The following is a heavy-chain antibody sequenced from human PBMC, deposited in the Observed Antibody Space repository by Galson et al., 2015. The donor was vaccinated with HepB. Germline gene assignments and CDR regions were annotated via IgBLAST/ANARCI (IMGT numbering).Heavy chain of an antibody. Sequence: CAISGDSVSSKSAIWYWIRQSPSRGLEWLGRTSYRSKWYFHYADSVRGRITINPDTSKNQFSLQLNSVTPEDTAMYYCARLDPGGDSWLLNYFDYWGQGTLVTVSP. CDR2: TSYRSKWYF. CDR1: GDSVSSKSAI. D-gene: IGHD6-13*01. J-gene: IGHJ4*02. V-gene: IGHV6-1*01. CDR3: ARLDPGGDSWLLNYFDY.